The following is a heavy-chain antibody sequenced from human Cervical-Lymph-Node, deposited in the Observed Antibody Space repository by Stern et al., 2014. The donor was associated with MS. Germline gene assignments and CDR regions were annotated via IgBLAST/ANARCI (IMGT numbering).Heavy chain of an antibody. Sequence: VQLVESGGGVVQPGRSLRLSCAASGFTFSSYGMHWVRQAPGKGLEWVAVIWYDRSDKYYADSVKGRFNISRDNSQDTLYLPMNSLRAEDTAVYYCARDPYCSSTSCYTSGFDYWGQGTLVTVSS. CDR3: ARDPYCSSTSCYTSGFDY. CDR1: GFTFSSYG. J-gene: IGHJ4*02. V-gene: IGHV3-33*01. CDR2: IWYDRSDK. D-gene: IGHD2-2*02.